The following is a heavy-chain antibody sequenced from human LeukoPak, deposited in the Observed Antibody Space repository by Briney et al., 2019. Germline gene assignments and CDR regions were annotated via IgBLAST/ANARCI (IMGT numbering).Heavy chain of an antibody. CDR2: IWYDGSNK. D-gene: IGHD5-12*01. Sequence: GGSLRLSCAASGFTFSSYGMHWVRQAPGKGLEWVAVIWYDGSNKYYADSVKGRFTISRDNSKNTLYLQMNSLRAEDTAVYYCARAGGTYSGYGDGMDVWGQGTTVTVSS. V-gene: IGHV3-33*01. CDR1: GFTFSSYG. CDR3: ARAGGTYSGYGDGMDV. J-gene: IGHJ6*02.